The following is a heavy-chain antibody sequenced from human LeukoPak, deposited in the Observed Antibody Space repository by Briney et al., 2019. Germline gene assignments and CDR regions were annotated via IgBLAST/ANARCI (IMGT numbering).Heavy chain of an antibody. CDR3: AREGVGATLGSFDY. CDR2: ISYDGSNK. D-gene: IGHD1-26*01. Sequence: GGSLRLSCAASGFTFSSYAMHWVRQAPGKGLEWVAVISYDGSNKYYADSVKGRFTISRDNSKNTLYLQMNSLGAEDTAVYYCAREGVGATLGSFDYWGQGTLVTVSS. J-gene: IGHJ4*02. V-gene: IGHV3-30-3*01. CDR1: GFTFSSYA.